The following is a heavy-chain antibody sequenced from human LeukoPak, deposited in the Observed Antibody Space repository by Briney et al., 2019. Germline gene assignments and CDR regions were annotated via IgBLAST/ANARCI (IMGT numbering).Heavy chain of an antibody. D-gene: IGHD2-2*01. CDR1: GFTFDDYG. CDR3: AGAFCQPRYFDY. J-gene: IGHJ4*02. CDR2: INWNGGST. V-gene: IGHV3-20*04. Sequence: PAGSLRLSCAASGFTFDDYGMSWVRQAPGKGLEWVSGINWNGGSTGYADSVKGRFTISRDNAKNSLYLQMNSLRAEDAALYYCAGAFCQPRYFDYWGQGTLVTVSS.